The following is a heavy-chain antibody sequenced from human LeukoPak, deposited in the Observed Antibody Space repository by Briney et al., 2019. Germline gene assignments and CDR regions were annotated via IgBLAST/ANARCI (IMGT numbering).Heavy chain of an antibody. Sequence: PGGSLRLSCAGSGFTFSDFTFSDFTMHWVRQAPGKGLEWVSSISGTTNQIFNADSVRGRFTISRDDAKKSLHLQMNSLRADDTAIYYCAREGYGPGNYPIDLWGQGTLVTVSS. CDR3: AREGYGPGNYPIDL. D-gene: IGHD3-10*01. V-gene: IGHV3-21*01. CDR2: ISGTTNQI. CDR1: GFTFSDFT. J-gene: IGHJ5*02.